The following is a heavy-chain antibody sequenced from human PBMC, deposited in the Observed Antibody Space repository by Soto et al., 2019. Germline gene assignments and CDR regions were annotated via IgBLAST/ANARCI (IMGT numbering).Heavy chain of an antibody. Sequence: GGSLRLSCAASGFTFSSYWMSWVRQAPGKGLEWVANIKQDGSEKYYVDSAKGRFTISRDNAKNSLYLQMNSLRAEDTAVYYCARDKGSYGDYVSLYYYCMDVWGKGTTVTVSS. CDR1: GFTFSSYW. V-gene: IGHV3-7*01. D-gene: IGHD4-17*01. J-gene: IGHJ6*03. CDR2: IKQDGSEK. CDR3: ARDKGSYGDYVSLYYYCMDV.